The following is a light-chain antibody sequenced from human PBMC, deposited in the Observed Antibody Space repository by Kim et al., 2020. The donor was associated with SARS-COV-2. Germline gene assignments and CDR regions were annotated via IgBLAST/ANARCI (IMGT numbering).Light chain of an antibody. Sequence: SATVGDRVTITGRASQSINSYLNWYQQKPGKAPKLLIYAASSLQSGVPSRFSGSGSGTDFTLTISSLQPEDFATYYCQQSYSTPVSFGQGTKLEI. CDR2: AAS. CDR1: QSINSY. CDR3: QQSYSTPVS. J-gene: IGKJ2*03. V-gene: IGKV1-39*01.